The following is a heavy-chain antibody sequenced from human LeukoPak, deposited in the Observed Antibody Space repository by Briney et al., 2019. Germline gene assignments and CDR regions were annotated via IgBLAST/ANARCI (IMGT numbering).Heavy chain of an antibody. D-gene: IGHD1-26*01. Sequence: GGPLRLSCAASGFTFSSYWMSWVRQAPGKGLEWVANIKEDGSEKYSVDSVKGRFTISRDNAKNSLYLQMNSLRAEDTAVYYCARDGGSYPYYYMDVWGKGTTVTVSS. V-gene: IGHV3-7*01. J-gene: IGHJ6*03. CDR1: GFTFSSYW. CDR3: ARDGGSYPYYYMDV. CDR2: IKEDGSEK.